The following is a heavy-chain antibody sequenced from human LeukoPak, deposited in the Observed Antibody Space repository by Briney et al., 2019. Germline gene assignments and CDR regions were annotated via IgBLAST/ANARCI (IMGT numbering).Heavy chain of an antibody. CDR2: IYHSGST. J-gene: IGHJ3*02. D-gene: IGHD3-3*01. CDR3: ARGRIDFWSGRGAFDI. Sequence: KPSETLSLTCTVSGYSISSGYYWGWIRQPPGKGLEWIGSIYHSGSTYYNPSLKSRVTISVDTSKNQFSLKLSPVTAADTAVYYCARGRIDFWSGRGAFDIWGQGTMVTVSS. V-gene: IGHV4-38-2*02. CDR1: GYSISSGYY.